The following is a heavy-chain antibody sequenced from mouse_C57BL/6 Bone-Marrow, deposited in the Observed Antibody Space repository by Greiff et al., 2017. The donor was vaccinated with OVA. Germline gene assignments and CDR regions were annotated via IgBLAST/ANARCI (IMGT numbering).Heavy chain of an antibody. D-gene: IGHD1-1*01. Sequence: VQLQQSGAELVKPGASVKMSCKASGYTFTTYPIEWMKQNHGKSLEWIGNFHPYNDDTKYNEKFKGKATLTVEKSSSTVYLALSRLTSDDSAVYYCARHHYYGSSYSWFAYWGQGTLVTVSA. CDR3: ARHHYYGSSYSWFAY. V-gene: IGHV1-47*01. CDR1: GYTFTTYP. J-gene: IGHJ3*01. CDR2: FHPYNDDT.